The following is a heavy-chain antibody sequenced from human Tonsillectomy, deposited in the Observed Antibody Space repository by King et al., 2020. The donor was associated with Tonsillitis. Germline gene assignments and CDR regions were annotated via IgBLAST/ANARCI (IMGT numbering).Heavy chain of an antibody. Sequence: QLQESGPGLVKPSETLSLTCTVSGGSISSYYWSWIRQPPGKGLEWIGYIYYRGSTNYNPSLKSRVTISVDTAKNQFSLKLSSVTAADTAVYYCARGRYCIGGSCYFDYWGQGTLVTVSS. CDR1: GGSISSYY. V-gene: IGHV4-59*01. CDR2: IYYRGST. J-gene: IGHJ4*02. D-gene: IGHD2-15*01. CDR3: ARGRYCIGGSCYFDY.